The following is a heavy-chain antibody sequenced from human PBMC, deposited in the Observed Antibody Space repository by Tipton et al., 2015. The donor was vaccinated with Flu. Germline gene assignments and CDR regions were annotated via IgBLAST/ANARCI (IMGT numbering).Heavy chain of an antibody. CDR2: IRGKVYGATT. J-gene: IGHJ4*02. CDR1: GFTFCVYA. V-gene: IGHV3-49*04. D-gene: IGHD3-3*02. Sequence: SLRLSCTASGFTFCVYAMSWVRQAPGKGLEWVGFIRGKVYGATTEYAASVKGRFTISRDDSKSIAYLQMNSLKTEDTGVYYCTRDLAGGGYWGQGTLVTVSS. CDR3: TRDLAGGGY.